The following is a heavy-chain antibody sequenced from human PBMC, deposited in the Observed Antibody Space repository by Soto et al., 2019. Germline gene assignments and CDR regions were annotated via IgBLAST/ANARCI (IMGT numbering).Heavy chain of an antibody. J-gene: IGHJ6*02. Sequence: SETLSVTCTVSGGSISSYYWSWIRQPPGKGLEWIGYIYYSGSTNYNPSLKSRVTISVDTSKNQFSLKLSSVTAADTAVYYCARESAGYDILNGYYNYYAMDVWGQGTTVTVSS. D-gene: IGHD3-9*01. CDR3: ARESAGYDILNGYYNYYAMDV. CDR2: IYYSGST. V-gene: IGHV4-59*01. CDR1: GGSISSYY.